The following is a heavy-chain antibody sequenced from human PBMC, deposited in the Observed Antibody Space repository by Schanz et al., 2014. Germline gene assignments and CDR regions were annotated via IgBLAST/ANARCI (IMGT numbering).Heavy chain of an antibody. V-gene: IGHV1-18*01. D-gene: IGHD6-6*01. CDR3: ARDQSSYTNSSDVRYFDY. CDR2: ISPYNGNT. CDR1: GYTFTSYG. J-gene: IGHJ4*02. Sequence: QVQLVQSGAEVKKPWASVKVSCKASGYTFTSYGICWVRQAPGQGLELMGWISPYNGNTNYAQKVQGRVTMTTDTSTGTVYMELRSLRSDDTAVYYCARDQSSYTNSSDVRYFDYWGQGSLVTVSS.